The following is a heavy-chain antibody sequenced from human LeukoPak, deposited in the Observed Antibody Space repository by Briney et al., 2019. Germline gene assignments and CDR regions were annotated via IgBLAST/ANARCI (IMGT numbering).Heavy chain of an antibody. V-gene: IGHV3-7*01. J-gene: IGHJ3*01. Sequence: QPGGSLRLSCAASGFTFSSYWMSWVRQAPGKGLEWVANIKQEGTEKYYVGSVKGRFTISRDNAKNSLYLQMNSLRVEDTAVYYCARDPGHITIAGTEAFDFWGQGTMVTVSS. CDR2: IKQEGTEK. CDR1: GFTFSSYW. CDR3: ARDPGHITIAGTEAFDF. D-gene: IGHD3-9*01.